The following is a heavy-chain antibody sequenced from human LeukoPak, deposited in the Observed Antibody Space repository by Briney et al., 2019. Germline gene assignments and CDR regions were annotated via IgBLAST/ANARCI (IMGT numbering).Heavy chain of an antibody. V-gene: IGHV4-59*01. Sequence: SETLSLTCTVSGGSISSYYWSWIRQPPGKGLKWIGYIYYSGSTNYNPSLKSRVTISVDTSKNQFSLKLSSVTAADTAVYYCARLNPDWFDPWGQGTLVTVSS. CDR3: ARLNPDWFDP. CDR2: IYYSGST. J-gene: IGHJ5*02. CDR1: GGSISSYY.